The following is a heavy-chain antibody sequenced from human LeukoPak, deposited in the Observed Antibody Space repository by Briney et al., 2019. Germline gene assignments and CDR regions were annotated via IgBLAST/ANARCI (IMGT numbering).Heavy chain of an antibody. CDR2: ISSSGSTI. V-gene: IGHV3-48*03. CDR3: ARSLDYSSPMDV. CDR1: GFTFSSYE. Sequence: GGSLRLSCAASGFTFSSYEMNWVRQAPGKGLEWVSYISSSGSTIYYADSVKGRFTISRDNSKNTLYLQMNSLRVEDTAVYYCARSLDYSSPMDVWGQGTTVTVSS. D-gene: IGHD2-21*01. J-gene: IGHJ6*02.